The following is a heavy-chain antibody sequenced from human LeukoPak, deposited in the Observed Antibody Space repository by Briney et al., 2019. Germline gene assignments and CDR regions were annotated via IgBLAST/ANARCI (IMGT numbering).Heavy chain of an antibody. CDR1: GYSFTNYA. Sequence: ASVKFSCKASGYSFTNYAISWVRQAPGQGLEWMGWINPYNGNTNHAQNLQGRVTMTTDTSTGTAYMELRSLRSDDTAVYYCATRPITAPAGLHWGQGTLVTVSS. J-gene: IGHJ4*02. CDR3: ATRPITAPAGLH. D-gene: IGHD6-6*01. CDR2: INPYNGNT. V-gene: IGHV1-18*01.